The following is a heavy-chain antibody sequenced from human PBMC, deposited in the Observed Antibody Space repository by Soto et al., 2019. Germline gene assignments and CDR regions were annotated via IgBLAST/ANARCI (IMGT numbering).Heavy chain of an antibody. J-gene: IGHJ3*01. V-gene: IGHV5-51*01. CDR2: IFPIDSDT. CDR3: ATPGGRDFNAFDV. CDR1: GYTFTRNW. D-gene: IGHD2-21*02. Sequence: PGESLKISCQGSGYTFTRNWIGWVRQMPGKGLEWMGIIFPIDSDTRYSPSSQGQVTISADNSISTAYLHWSSLKASDTAIYYCATPGGRDFNAFDVWGQGTMVTVSS.